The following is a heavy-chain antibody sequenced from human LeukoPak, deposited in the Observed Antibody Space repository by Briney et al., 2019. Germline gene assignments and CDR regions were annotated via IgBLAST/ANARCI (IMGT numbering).Heavy chain of an antibody. J-gene: IGHJ4*02. D-gene: IGHD1-26*01. CDR2: ISGSGRST. V-gene: IGHV3-23*01. Sequence: QSGGSLRLSCAASGFTFNTYAMGWVRQAPGEGLEWVSFISGSGRSTYYADSVKGRFTVSRDSSKNTLYLQMNTVRAEDTAIYYCAKDGSYYDFDYWGQGTLVTVSS. CDR1: GFTFNTYA. CDR3: AKDGSYYDFDY.